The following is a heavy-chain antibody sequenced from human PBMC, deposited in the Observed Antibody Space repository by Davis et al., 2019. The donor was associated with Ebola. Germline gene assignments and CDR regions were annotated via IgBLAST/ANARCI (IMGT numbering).Heavy chain of an antibody. D-gene: IGHD2-15*01. J-gene: IGHJ2*01. CDR1: GLTVNNNY. CDR3: ARAQGVVQGYFDL. Sequence: GESLKISCAASGLTVNNNYMSWVRQAPGKGLEWVSVIYSGGDTYYADSVKGRFTISRDNSKNTLYLQMNSLRVEDTAVYYCARAQGVVQGYFDLWGRGTVVTVSS. CDR2: IYSGGDT. V-gene: IGHV3-66*02.